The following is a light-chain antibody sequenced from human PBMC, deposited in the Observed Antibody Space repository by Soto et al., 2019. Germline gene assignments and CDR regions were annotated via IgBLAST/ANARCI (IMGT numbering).Light chain of an antibody. CDR2: TGS. Sequence: DIQMTQSPSSVSASVGDRVTITCRASQAIDSWLAWYQQKPGEAPKLLIFTGSLLHSGVPPRFSGSGSATDFTLTISSLQPEDFETYYCQQTLSFHPTFGKGTKGDIX. CDR1: QAIDSW. J-gene: IGKJ1*01. V-gene: IGKV1-12*01. CDR3: QQTLSFHPT.